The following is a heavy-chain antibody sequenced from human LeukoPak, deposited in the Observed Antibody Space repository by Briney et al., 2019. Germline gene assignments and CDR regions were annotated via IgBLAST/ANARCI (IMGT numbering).Heavy chain of an antibody. D-gene: IGHD6-19*01. J-gene: IGHJ4*02. V-gene: IGHV4-59*08. CDR2: IYYSGST. CDR3: ARLLAGIWGEYYFDY. CDR1: GGSISSYH. Sequence: SETLSLTCTVSGGSISSYHWSWIRQPAGKGLEWIGYIYYSGSTNYNPSLKSRVTISVDTSKNQFSLKLSSVTAADTAVYYCARLLAGIWGEYYFDYWGQGTLVTVSS.